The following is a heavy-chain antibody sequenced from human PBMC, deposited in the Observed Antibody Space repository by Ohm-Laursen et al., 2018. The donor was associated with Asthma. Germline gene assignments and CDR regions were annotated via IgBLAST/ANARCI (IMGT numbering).Heavy chain of an antibody. Sequence: GSSVKVSCKASGGTFSSYAISWVRQAPGQGLEWMGGIIPIFGTANYAQKFQGRVTITADESTSTAYMELSSLRSEDTAVYYCGTLGGGFQTEYYFDYWGQGTLVTVSS. D-gene: IGHD3-16*01. CDR1: GGTFSSYA. V-gene: IGHV1-69*01. CDR3: GTLGGGFQTEYYFDY. CDR2: IIPIFGTA. J-gene: IGHJ4*02.